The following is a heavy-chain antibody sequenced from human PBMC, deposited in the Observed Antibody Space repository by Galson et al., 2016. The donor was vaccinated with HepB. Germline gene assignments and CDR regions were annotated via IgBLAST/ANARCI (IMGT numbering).Heavy chain of an antibody. J-gene: IGHJ4*02. CDR1: GFTFSSYG. CDR2: IWYDGSNK. V-gene: IGHV3-33*01. CDR3: ASQRVHGQWLLDY. Sequence: SLRLSCAASGFTFSSYGMHWVRQAPGKGLEWVAVIWYDGSNKYYADSVKGRFTISRDNSKNTLYLQMNSLRAEDTAVYYCASQRVHGQWLLDYWGQGTLVTVSS. D-gene: IGHD6-19*01.